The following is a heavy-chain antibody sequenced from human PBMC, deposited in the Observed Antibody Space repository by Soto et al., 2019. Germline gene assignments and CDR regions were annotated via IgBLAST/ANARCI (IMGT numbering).Heavy chain of an antibody. CDR2: INPNSGGT. D-gene: IGHD5-12*01. CDR3: ARSPGYSGYERPYYFDY. CDR1: GYTFTGYY. Sequence: ASVKVSCKASGYTFTGYYMHWVRQAPGQGLEWMGWINPNSGGTNYAQKYQGWVTMTRDTSISTAYMELSRPRSDDTAVYYCARSPGYSGYERPYYFDYWGQGTLVTVSS. J-gene: IGHJ4*02. V-gene: IGHV1-2*04.